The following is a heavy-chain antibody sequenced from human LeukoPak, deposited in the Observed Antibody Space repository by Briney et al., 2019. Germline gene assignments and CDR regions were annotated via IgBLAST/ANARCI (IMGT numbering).Heavy chain of an antibody. V-gene: IGHV4-61*02. CDR3: ARYYDYVWGSRTDAFDI. CDR2: IYTSGST. D-gene: IGHD3-16*01. J-gene: IGHJ3*02. CDR1: GGSISSGSYY. Sequence: SETLSLTCTVSGGSISSGSYYWSWIRQPAGKGLEWIGRIYTSGSTNYNPSLKSRVTISVDTSKNQFSLKLSSVTAADTAVDYCARYYDYVWGSRTDAFDIWGQGTMVTVSS.